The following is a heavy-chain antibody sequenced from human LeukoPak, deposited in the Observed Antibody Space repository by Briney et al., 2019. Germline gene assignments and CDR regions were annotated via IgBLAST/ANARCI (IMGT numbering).Heavy chain of an antibody. CDR2: ISSSSSYI. V-gene: IGHV3-21*01. D-gene: IGHD3-3*01. CDR3: ARAARNYDCWSGYY. J-gene: IGHJ4*02. CDR1: GFTFSTYS. Sequence: PGGSLRLSCAASGFTFSTYSMNWVRQAPGNGLEWVSSISSSSSYIYYADSVQGRFTTSRDNAKNSLYLQMNSLRAEDTAAYYCARAARNYDCWSGYYWGQGTLVTVSS.